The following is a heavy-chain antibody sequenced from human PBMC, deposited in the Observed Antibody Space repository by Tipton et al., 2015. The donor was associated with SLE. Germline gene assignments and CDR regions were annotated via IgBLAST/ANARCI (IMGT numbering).Heavy chain of an antibody. CDR3: ARGYYESNGYYSFDY. J-gene: IGHJ4*02. CDR1: GGSISSYY. V-gene: IGHV4-59*12. Sequence: TLSLTCTVSGGSISSYYWSWIRQPPGKGLEWIGYIYYSGSTNYSPSLKSRLTISLDRSNNQFSLHLTSVTPADTAVYHCARGYYESNGYYSFDYWGLGALVTVSS. D-gene: IGHD3-22*01. CDR2: IYYSGST.